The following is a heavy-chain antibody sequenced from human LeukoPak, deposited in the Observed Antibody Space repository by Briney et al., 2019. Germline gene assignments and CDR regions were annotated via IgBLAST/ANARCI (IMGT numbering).Heavy chain of an antibody. CDR2: IYYSGST. D-gene: IGHD3-10*01. CDR3: ARASITMVRGVRSDAFDI. CDR1: GGSISSSSYY. J-gene: IGHJ3*02. Sequence: SETLSLTCTVSGGSISSSSYYWGWIRQPPGKGLEWIGSIYYSGSTYYNPSLKSRVTISVDTSKNRFSLKLSSVTAADTAVYYCARASITMVRGVRSDAFDIWGQGTMVTVSS. V-gene: IGHV4-39*07.